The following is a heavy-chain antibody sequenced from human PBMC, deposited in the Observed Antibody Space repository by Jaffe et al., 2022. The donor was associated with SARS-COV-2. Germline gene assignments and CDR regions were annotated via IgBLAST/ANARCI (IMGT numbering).Heavy chain of an antibody. CDR2: IKSKTDDGTT. V-gene: IGHV3-15*01. Sequence: DVQLVESGGGLVKPGGSLRLSCAASGFSFTNAWMSWVRQAPGKGLEWVGRIKSKTDDGTTDYAAPVKDRFTISRDDSENTLYLEMNSLKTEDTAVYYCATYRPRRDDHFTTYYYGMDVWGQGTTVTVSS. D-gene: IGHD1-1*01. CDR3: ATYRPRRDDHFTTYYYGMDV. J-gene: IGHJ6*02. CDR1: GFSFTNAW.